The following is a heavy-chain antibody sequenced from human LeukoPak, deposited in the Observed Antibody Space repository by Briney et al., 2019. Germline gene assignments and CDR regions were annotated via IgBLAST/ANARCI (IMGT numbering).Heavy chain of an antibody. CDR1: GYTFTSYA. J-gene: IGHJ6*02. CDR2: INAGNGNT. CDR3: ASREGIAVAGTAYYYYGMDV. V-gene: IGHV1-3*01. Sequence: ASVKVSCKASGYTFTSYAMHWVRQAPGRRLEWMGWINAGNGNTKYSQKFQGRVTITRDTSASTAYMELSSLRSEDTVVYYCASREGIAVAGTAYYYYGMDVWGQGTTVTVSS. D-gene: IGHD6-19*01.